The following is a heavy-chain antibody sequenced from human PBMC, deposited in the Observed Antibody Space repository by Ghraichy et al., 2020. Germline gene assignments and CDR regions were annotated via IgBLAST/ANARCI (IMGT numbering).Heavy chain of an antibody. J-gene: IGHJ6*02. V-gene: IGHV3-30*18. CDR3: AKGAESKRITMVRGANPRYYGMDV. CDR2: ISYDGSNK. CDR1: GFTFSSYG. D-gene: IGHD3-10*01. Sequence: GGSLRLSCAASGFTFSSYGMHWVRQAPGKGLEWVAVISYDGSNKYYADSVKGRFTISRDNSKNTLYLQMNSLRAEDTAGYYCAKGAESKRITMVRGANPRYYGMDVWGQGTTVTVSS.